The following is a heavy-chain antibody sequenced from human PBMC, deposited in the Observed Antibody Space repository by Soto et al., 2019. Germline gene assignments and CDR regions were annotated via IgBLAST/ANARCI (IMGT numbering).Heavy chain of an antibody. J-gene: IGHJ6*02. Sequence: QVQLQESGPGLVKPSQTLSLTCTVSGGSIRTTRYYWSWIRQHPGEGLEWIAYIYHSGSTYYNPSLKSRVAMSVDTSSNQFSLSLSSVTAADTAVYYCARVISEDRSTISGGVIGTLDVWGQGTTVTVSS. CDR1: GGSIRTTRYY. CDR3: ARVISEDRSTISGGVIGTLDV. CDR2: IYHSGST. V-gene: IGHV4-31*03. D-gene: IGHD3-3*01.